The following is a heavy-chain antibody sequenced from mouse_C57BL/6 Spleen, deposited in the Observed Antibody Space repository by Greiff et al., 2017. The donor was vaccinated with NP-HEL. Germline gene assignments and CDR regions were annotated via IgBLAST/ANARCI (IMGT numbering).Heavy chain of an antibody. D-gene: IGHD2-4*01. J-gene: IGHJ2*01. CDR2: IYPGSGNT. CDR1: GYSFTSYY. CDR3: ARFVDYAYFDY. V-gene: IGHV1-66*01. Sequence: VKLMESGPELVKPGASVKISCKASGYSFTSYYIHWVKQRPGQGLEWIGWIYPGSGNTKYNEKFKGKATLTADTSSSTAYMQLSSLTSEDSAVYYCARFVDYAYFDYWGQGTTLTVSS.